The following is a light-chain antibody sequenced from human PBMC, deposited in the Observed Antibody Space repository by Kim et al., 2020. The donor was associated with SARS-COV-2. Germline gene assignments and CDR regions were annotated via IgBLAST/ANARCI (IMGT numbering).Light chain of an antibody. CDR1: QGVGRW. J-gene: IGKJ5*01. V-gene: IGKV1D-16*01. CDR2: SAS. Sequence: ASIGDRVTITGRASQGVGRWLAWYQQKPGKAPKSLIYSASSLQRGVPSRFRGSGSGTHFTLTITSLQPEDFATYYCQQYDRYPVTFGQGTRLEIK. CDR3: QQYDRYPVT.